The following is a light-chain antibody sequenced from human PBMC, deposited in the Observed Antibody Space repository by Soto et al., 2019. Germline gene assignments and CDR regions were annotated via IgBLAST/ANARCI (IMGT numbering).Light chain of an antibody. CDR1: SSDVGGYNY. V-gene: IGLV2-14*01. CDR2: EVS. Sequence: QSALTQPASVSGSPGQSITISCTGTSSDVGGYNYVSWYQQHPGKAPKLMIYEVSYRPSGVSNRFSGSKSGNTASLTISGLQAEDEADYYCSSYTSSSTYVFGPGTKLTVL. J-gene: IGLJ1*01. CDR3: SSYTSSSTYV.